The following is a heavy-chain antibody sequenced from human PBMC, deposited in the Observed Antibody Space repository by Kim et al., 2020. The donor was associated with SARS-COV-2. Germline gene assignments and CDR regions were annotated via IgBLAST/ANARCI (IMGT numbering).Heavy chain of an antibody. D-gene: IGHD5-12*01. CDR3: ARGGEMATIAPFDY. V-gene: IGHV3-30*01. J-gene: IGHJ4*02. Sequence: ADSVKGRFTISRDNSKNTLYLQMNSLRAEDTAVYYCARGGEMATIAPFDYWGQGTLVTVSS.